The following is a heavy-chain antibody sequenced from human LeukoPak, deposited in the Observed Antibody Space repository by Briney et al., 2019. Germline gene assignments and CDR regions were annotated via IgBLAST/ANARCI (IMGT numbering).Heavy chain of an antibody. J-gene: IGHJ3*02. D-gene: IGHD3-10*01. CDR1: GFMFSSYG. CDR3: AKSITMVRGVYDAIDI. CDR2: ISYDGSNK. V-gene: IGHV3-30*18. Sequence: GGSLRLSCAASGFMFSSYGMHWVRQAPGKGLEWVAVISYDGSNKYYADSVKGRFTISRDNSKNTLYVQMNSLRAEDTAVYYCAKSITMVRGVYDAIDIWGQGTIVTVSS.